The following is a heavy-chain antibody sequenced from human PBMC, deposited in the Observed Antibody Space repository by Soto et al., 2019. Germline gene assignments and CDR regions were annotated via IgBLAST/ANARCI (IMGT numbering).Heavy chain of an antibody. CDR2: IWYDGSNK. D-gene: IGHD6-19*01. CDR1: GFTFSSYG. J-gene: IGHJ4*02. CDR3: ARDGEYSSGWYGLGSWYFDY. V-gene: IGHV3-30*19. Sequence: GGSLRLSCAASGFTFSSYGMHWVRQAPGKGLEWVAVIWYDGSNKYYADSVKGRFTISRDNSKNTLYLQMNSLRAEDTAVYYCARDGEYSSGWYGLGSWYFDYWGQGTLVTVSS.